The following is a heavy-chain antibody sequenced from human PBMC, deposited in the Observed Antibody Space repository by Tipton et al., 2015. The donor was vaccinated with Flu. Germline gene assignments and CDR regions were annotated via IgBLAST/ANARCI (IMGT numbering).Heavy chain of an antibody. J-gene: IGHJ3*02. Sequence: QLVQSGAEVKKPGASVKVSCKASGYSFTNYGISWVRQAPGQGLEWMGWISPYSGDTNFAQRLQDRVTMTTDSSTTTAYMELRSLKSDDTALYFRARGWQEDAFDIWGQGTMVTVSS. D-gene: IGHD2-15*01. CDR2: ISPYSGDT. V-gene: IGHV1-18*01. CDR3: ARGWQEDAFDI. CDR1: GYSFTNYG.